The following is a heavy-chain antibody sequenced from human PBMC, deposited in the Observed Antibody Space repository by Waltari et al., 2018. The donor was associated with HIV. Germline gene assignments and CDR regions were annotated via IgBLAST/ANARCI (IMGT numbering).Heavy chain of an antibody. V-gene: IGHV4-34*01. CDR3: ARRGFRFCSSTTCLDY. CDR2: INHSGST. D-gene: IGHD2-2*01. J-gene: IGHJ4*02. Sequence: QVQLQQWGAGLLKPSETLSLTCAVYGGSFSDYYWTWIRQPPGKGLEWFGEINHSGSTSYKTPLKSRVTISVDTSKNQFSLKLSSVTAADTAVYYCARRGFRFCSSTTCLDYWGQGTLVTVSS. CDR1: GGSFSDYY.